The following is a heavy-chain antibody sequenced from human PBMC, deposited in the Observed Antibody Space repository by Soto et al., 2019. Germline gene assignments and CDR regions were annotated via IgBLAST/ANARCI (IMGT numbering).Heavy chain of an antibody. J-gene: IGHJ5*02. Sequence: QVQLVQSGAEVRKPGASVKLSCQTSGYPFTSYHMHWVRQAQGQGLEWMGVINPSEGRTRYAQKFQDRVTMTRDTSTSTVSMELSSLRSEDTATYFGARGREYSFGYNWFDPWGQGTLLTVSS. D-gene: IGHD4-4*01. CDR1: GYPFTSYH. V-gene: IGHV1-46*01. CDR2: INPSEGRT. CDR3: ARGREYSFGYNWFDP.